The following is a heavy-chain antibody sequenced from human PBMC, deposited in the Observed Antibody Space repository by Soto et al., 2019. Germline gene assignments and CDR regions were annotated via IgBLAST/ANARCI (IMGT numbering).Heavy chain of an antibody. CDR1: GGSISSGGYY. J-gene: IGHJ4*02. Sequence: QVQLQESGPGLVKPSQTLSLTCTVSGGSISSGGYYWSWIRQHPGKGLEWIGYIYYSGRTYYNPSLKSRVTISVDTSKNQCSLKLGSVSAVDTGVFYCARSRVELRLYAIWYFGFCGQGAPNTV. D-gene: IGHD2-8*01. V-gene: IGHV4-31*03. CDR3: ARSRVELRLYAIWYFGF. CDR2: IYYSGRT.